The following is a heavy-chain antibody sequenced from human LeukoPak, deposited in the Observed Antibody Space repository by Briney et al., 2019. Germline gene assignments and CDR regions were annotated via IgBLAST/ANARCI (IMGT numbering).Heavy chain of an antibody. D-gene: IGHD2-2*01. CDR1: GDSVSSNSVT. V-gene: IGHV6-1*01. Sequence: SQTLSLTCAISGDSVSSNSVTWNWIRQSPSRGLEWLGRTYYRSTWYNDYAVSVRGRITVNPDTSKDQFSLHLNSVTPEDTAVYYCARRLTQYDCFDPWGQGILVTVPS. CDR2: TYYRSTWYN. CDR3: ARRLTQYDCFDP. J-gene: IGHJ5*02.